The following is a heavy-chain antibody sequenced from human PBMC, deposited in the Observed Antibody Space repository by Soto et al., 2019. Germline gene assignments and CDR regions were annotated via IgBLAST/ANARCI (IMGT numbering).Heavy chain of an antibody. V-gene: IGHV3-21*01. CDR3: VRGGSSRSY. J-gene: IGHJ4*02. D-gene: IGHD3-16*02. CDR2: LSSGSRYV. Sequence: LRLSCTASGFTFTNYIMTWVRQAPGKGLEWVSSLSSGSRYVYYVDSVKGRFTISRDDAKNSVYLQMNSLRAEDAAVYYCVRGGSSRSYWGQGSRVTVSS. CDR1: GFTFTNYI.